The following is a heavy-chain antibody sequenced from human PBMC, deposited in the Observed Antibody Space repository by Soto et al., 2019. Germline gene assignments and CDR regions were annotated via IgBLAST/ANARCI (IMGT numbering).Heavy chain of an antibody. CDR3: ARGAYGSGNGHFDY. CDR1: GESVSSNSAV. Sequence: SQTLSLTCAISGESVSSNSAVWNWIRQSPSRGLEWLGRTYYRSKWYNDYTVSVKSRITINPDTSKNQFSLQLNSVTPEDTAVYYCARGAYGSGNGHFDYWGQGTLVTVSS. D-gene: IGHD3-10*01. V-gene: IGHV6-1*01. J-gene: IGHJ4*02. CDR2: TYYRSKWYN.